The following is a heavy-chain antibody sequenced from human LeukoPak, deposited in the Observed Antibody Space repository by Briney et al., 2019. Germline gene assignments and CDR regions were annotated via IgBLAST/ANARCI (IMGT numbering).Heavy chain of an antibody. V-gene: IGHV4-34*01. CDR1: GGSFSGYY. CDR2: INHSGST. D-gene: IGHD6-13*01. J-gene: IGHJ4*02. Sequence: PSETLSLTCAVYGGSFSGYYWSWIRQPPGKGLECIGEINHSGSTNYNPSLKSRVTISVDKSKNQFSLKLSSVTAADTAVYYCARDEVLSSSWYGGLYGVTWGYWGQGTLVTVSS. CDR3: ARDEVLSSSWYGGLYGVTWGY.